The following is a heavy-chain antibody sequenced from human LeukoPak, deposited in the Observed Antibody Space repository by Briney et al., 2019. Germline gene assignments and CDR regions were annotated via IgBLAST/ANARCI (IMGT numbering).Heavy chain of an antibody. CDR1: GFTFSNAW. V-gene: IGHV3-15*01. D-gene: IGHD2-15*01. CDR2: IKGKTDGGTT. J-gene: IGHJ6*02. Sequence: GGSLRLSCAASGFTFSNAWMSWVRQAPGKGLEWVGRIKGKTDGGTTDYAAPVKGRFTISRDDSKNTLYLQMNSLKTEDTAVYYCTTDSPYCSGGSCYYYYYGMDVWGQGTTVTVSS. CDR3: TTDSPYCSGGSCYYYYYGMDV.